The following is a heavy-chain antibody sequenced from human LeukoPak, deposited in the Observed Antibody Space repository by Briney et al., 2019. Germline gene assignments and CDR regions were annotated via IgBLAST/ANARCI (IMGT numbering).Heavy chain of an antibody. V-gene: IGHV3-21*06. CDR1: EFSVGSNY. J-gene: IGHJ3*02. D-gene: IGHD3-22*01. CDR2: TSRSSIYI. CDR3: ARDRSGYYDNSGYYYDANAFDI. Sequence: GGSLRLSCAASEFSVGSNYMTWVRQAPGKGLEWVSSTSRSSIYIYYADSVKGRFTISRDNAKNSLSLQMNSLRAEDTAVYFCARDRSGYYDNSGYYYDANAFDIWGQGTMVTVSS.